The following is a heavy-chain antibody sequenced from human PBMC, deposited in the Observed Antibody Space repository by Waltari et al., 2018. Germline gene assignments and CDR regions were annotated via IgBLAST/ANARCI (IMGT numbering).Heavy chain of an antibody. CDR1: GGSLSRGSFY. J-gene: IGHJ5*02. CDR3: ARHWKKSGYRFDP. Sequence: QLQLQESGPGLVRPSETLSLTCSVAGGSLSRGSFYWGWIRQSPGKGFEGIGSIYYSGRVDYNPTLKSRVTRSGDTSMNQFSLELSSVTAADTAVYYCARHWKKSGYRFDPWGQGTLVTVSS. V-gene: IGHV4-39*01. D-gene: IGHD5-12*01. CDR2: IYYSGRV.